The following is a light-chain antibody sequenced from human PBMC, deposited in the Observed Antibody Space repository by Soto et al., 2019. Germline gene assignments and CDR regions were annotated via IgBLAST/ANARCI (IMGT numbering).Light chain of an antibody. J-gene: IGLJ1*01. CDR3: SSYTTSSTLYV. CDR1: SSDVGGYNY. Sequence: QSVLTQPSSVSGSPGQSITISCTGTSSDVGGYNYVSWYLQHPGKAPKLMIYEVSNRPSGVSNRFSGPKSGNTASLTISGLQAEDEADYYCSSYTTSSTLYVFGTGTKATVL. CDR2: EVS. V-gene: IGLV2-14*01.